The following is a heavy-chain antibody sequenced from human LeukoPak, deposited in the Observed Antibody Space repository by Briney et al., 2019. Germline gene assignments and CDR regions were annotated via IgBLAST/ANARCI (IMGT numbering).Heavy chain of an antibody. Sequence: SETLSLTCTVSGGSISSYYWSWIRQPPGKGLEWIGYIYYSGSTNYNPSLKSRVTISVDTSKTQFSLKLSSVTAADTAVYYCARSTKTLYSALYFDYWGQGTLVTVSS. J-gene: IGHJ4*02. V-gene: IGHV4-59*01. CDR2: IYYSGST. CDR1: GGSISSYY. D-gene: IGHD2-21*01. CDR3: ARSTKTLYSALYFDY.